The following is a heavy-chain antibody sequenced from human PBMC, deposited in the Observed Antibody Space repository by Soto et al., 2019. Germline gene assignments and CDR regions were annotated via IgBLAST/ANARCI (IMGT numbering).Heavy chain of an antibody. Sequence: QVHLVESGGGVVQAGRSLRLSWTASGLTFTSYAIHWVRQAPGKGLEWVSLISEDGGNQSFAESVRGLYLISRDNSKNTVYLQMNSLRPEDSAVYVGERRLTGTGSALGYWGQGTLVTVSS. CDR1: GLTFTSYA. V-gene: IGHV3-30-3*01. J-gene: IGHJ4*02. D-gene: IGHD1-1*01. CDR3: ERRLTGTGSALGY. CDR2: ISEDGGNQ.